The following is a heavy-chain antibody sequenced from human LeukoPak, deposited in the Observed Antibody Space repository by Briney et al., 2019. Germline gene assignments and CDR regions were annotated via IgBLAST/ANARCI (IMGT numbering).Heavy chain of an antibody. CDR3: ARGPFRNVDIAMVASRFDP. CDR2: INPNSGDT. J-gene: IGHJ5*02. CDR1: GYTFSGYY. D-gene: IGHD5-18*01. V-gene: IGHV1-2*02. Sequence: GASVKVSCKASGYTFSGYYLHWVRQAPGQGLEWMGWINPNSGDTNYSQKFQGRVTMTKDTSITTAYMELSGLRSDDTALYYCARGPFRNVDIAMVASRFDPWGQGTLVTVSS.